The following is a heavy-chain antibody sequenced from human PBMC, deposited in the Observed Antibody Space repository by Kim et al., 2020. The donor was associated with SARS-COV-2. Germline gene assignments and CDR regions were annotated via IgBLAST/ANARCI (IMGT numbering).Heavy chain of an antibody. CDR1: GFTFSSYG. CDR3: AKDLLEAPFRIAAAGTIGDY. Sequence: GGSLRLSCAASGFTFSSYGMHWVRQAPGKGLEWVAVISYDGSNKYYADSVKGRFTISRDNSKNTLYLQMNSLRAEDTAVYYCAKDLLEAPFRIAAAGTIGDYWGQGTLVTVSS. CDR2: ISYDGSNK. V-gene: IGHV3-30*18. D-gene: IGHD6-13*01. J-gene: IGHJ4*02.